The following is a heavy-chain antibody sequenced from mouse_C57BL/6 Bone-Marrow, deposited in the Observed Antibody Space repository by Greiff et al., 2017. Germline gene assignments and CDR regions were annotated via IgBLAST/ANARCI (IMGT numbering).Heavy chain of an antibody. CDR1: GYTFTEYT. D-gene: IGHD2-12*01. CDR2: FYPGSGSI. V-gene: IGHV1-62-2*01. CDR3: ARPASYHCYFDF. Sequence: QVQLQQSGAELVKPGASVQLSCKASGYTFTEYTIHWVKQRSGQGLEWIGWFYPGSGSIKYNEKFKDKATLTADKSSSTVSMELSSLTSEDSSVYFCARPASYHCYFDFWCTGPTVTVSS. J-gene: IGHJ1*03.